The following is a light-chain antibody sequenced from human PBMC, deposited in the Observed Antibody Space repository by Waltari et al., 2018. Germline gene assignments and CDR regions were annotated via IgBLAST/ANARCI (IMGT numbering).Light chain of an antibody. Sequence: QSALTQPASMSGSPGQSITISCTGTSSDVGGNDYVSWYQQHPGKAPNLILYDVSNRPLEVSHRFSGSKSGNTASLTISGLQADDEAEYYCGSYTSSTTLAFGTGTKVTVL. V-gene: IGLV2-14*03. CDR1: SSDVGGNDY. CDR2: DVS. CDR3: GSYTSSTTLA. J-gene: IGLJ1*01.